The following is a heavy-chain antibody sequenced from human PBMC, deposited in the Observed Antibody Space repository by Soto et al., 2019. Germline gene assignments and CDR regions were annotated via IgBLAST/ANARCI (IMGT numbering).Heavy chain of an antibody. CDR1: GFTFNFYS. D-gene: IGHD6-19*01. V-gene: IGHV3-30*04. Sequence: VQLVESGGGVVQPGRSLKLSCTASGFTFNFYSIHWVRQAPGKGLEWVAVMSYDGTKKFFADSVKGRFTISRDNSKNTLFLDMDRLTTEDTAMYYCARDGDSSGWNYWYFDLWGRGTRVTVSS. CDR2: MSYDGTKK. CDR3: ARDGDSSGWNYWYFDL. J-gene: IGHJ2*01.